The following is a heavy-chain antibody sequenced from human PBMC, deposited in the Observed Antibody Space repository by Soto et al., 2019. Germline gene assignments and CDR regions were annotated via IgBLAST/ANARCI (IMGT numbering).Heavy chain of an antibody. CDR2: ISGSGGST. D-gene: IGHD3-22*01. CDR1: GFTFSSYA. V-gene: IGHV3-23*01. Sequence: VGSLRLSCAASGFTFSSYAMSWVRQAPGKGLEWVSAISGSGGSTYYADSVKGRFTISRDNSKNTLYLQMNSLRAEDTAVYYCAKRVFYDSSGYYYDYWGQGTLVTVSS. J-gene: IGHJ4*02. CDR3: AKRVFYDSSGYYYDY.